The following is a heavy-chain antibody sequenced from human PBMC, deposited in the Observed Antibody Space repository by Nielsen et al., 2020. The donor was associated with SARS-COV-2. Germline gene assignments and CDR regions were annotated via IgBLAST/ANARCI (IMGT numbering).Heavy chain of an antibody. D-gene: IGHD6-19*01. Sequence: SETLSLTCAVSGGSISRYYWSWIRQPPGKGLEWIGYIYYSGSTNYNPSLKSRVTISVDTSKNQFSLKLSSVTAADTAVYYCATGSSGWWGNYFDYWGQATLVTVSS. V-gene: IGHV4-59*01. J-gene: IGHJ4*02. CDR1: GGSISRYY. CDR3: ATGSSGWWGNYFDY. CDR2: IYYSGST.